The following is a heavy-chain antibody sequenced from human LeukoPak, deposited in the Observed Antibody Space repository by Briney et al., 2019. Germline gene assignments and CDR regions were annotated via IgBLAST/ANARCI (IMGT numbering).Heavy chain of an antibody. V-gene: IGHV3-11*01. CDR3: AGVTPSTGDAFDI. D-gene: IGHD4-11*01. CDR2: ISSSGSTI. J-gene: IGHJ3*02. Sequence: GGSLRLSCAASGFTFSDYYMSWIRQAPGKGLEWVSYISSSGSTIYYADSVKGRFTISRDNAKNSLYLQMNSLRAEDTAVYYCAGVTPSTGDAFDIWGQGTMVTVSS. CDR1: GFTFSDYY.